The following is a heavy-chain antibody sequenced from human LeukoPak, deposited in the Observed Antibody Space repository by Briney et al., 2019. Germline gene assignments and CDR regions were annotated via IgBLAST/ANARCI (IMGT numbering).Heavy chain of an antibody. CDR1: GGSISSSSYY. V-gene: IGHV4-39*07. J-gene: IGHJ5*02. CDR3: ARVKRVPEVWFDP. Sequence: SETLSLTCTVSGGSISSSSYYWGWIRQPPGKGLEWIGSIYYSGSTYYNPSLKSRVTISVDTSKNQFSLKLSSVTAADTAVYYCARVKRVPEVWFDPWGQGTLVTVSS. CDR2: IYYSGST. D-gene: IGHD6-25*01.